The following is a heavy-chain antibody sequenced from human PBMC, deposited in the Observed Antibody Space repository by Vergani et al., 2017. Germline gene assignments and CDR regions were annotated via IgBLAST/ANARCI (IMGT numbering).Heavy chain of an antibody. CDR2: ISYDGSNK. J-gene: IGHJ4*02. CDR1: GFTFSSYG. CDR3: ARDPGDSTYGGFDY. D-gene: IGHD2-2*01. V-gene: IGHV3-30*03. Sequence: QVQLVESGGGVVQPGRSLRLSCAASGFTFSSYGMHWVRQAPGKGLEWVAVISYDGSNKYYADSVKRRFTISRDNSKNTLYLQMNSLRAEDTAVYYCARDPGDSTYGGFDYWGQGTLVTVSS.